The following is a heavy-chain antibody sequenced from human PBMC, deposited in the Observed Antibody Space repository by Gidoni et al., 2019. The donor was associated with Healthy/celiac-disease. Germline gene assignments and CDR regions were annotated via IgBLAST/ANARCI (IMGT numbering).Heavy chain of an antibody. J-gene: IGHJ6*02. CDR3: AKDIVVVPAAMGKHGMDV. Sequence: QVQLVESGGGVVQPGRSLRLTWAASGVPFRSHVMHWVRQAPGKGLEWVAVISDDGSNKYYADSVKGRFTISRDNSKNTLYLQMNSLRAEDTAVYYCAKDIVVVPAAMGKHGMDVWGQGTTVTVSS. CDR2: ISDDGSNK. CDR1: GVPFRSHV. V-gene: IGHV3-30*18. D-gene: IGHD2-2*01.